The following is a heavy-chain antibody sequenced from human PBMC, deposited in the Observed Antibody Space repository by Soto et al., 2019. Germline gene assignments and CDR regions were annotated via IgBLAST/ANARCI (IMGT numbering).Heavy chain of an antibody. J-gene: IGHJ6*03. V-gene: IGHV3-23*01. Sequence: EVHLLESGGGLVQPGGSLRLSCAASGFSFNIYAMKWVRQAPGKGLECVSAISAGGGNTYYADSVKGRFTISRDNSKNQLYLKMNSLRADDTAVYYCAKAPTYDYYYYMDVWGKGTTVTVSS. CDR3: AKAPTYDYYYYMDV. CDR2: ISAGGGNT. CDR1: GFSFNIYA.